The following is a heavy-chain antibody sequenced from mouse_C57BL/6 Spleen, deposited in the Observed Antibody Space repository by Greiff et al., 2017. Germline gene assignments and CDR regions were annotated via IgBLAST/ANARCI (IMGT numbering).Heavy chain of an antibody. D-gene: IGHD2-3*01. CDR2: ISSGGSTI. Sequence: DVMLVESGGGLVKPGRSLKLSCAASGFTFSDYGMHWVRQAPEKGLEWVAYISSGGSTIYYADTVKGRFTISRDNAKNTLFLQMTSLRSEDTAMYDGARDAGYYGGFAVWGKGTLVTVSA. V-gene: IGHV5-17*01. CDR1: GFTFSDYG. CDR3: ARDAGYYGGFAV. J-gene: IGHJ3*01.